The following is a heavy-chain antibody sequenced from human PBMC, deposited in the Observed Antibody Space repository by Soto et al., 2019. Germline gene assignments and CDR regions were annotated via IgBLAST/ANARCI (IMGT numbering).Heavy chain of an antibody. J-gene: IGHJ6*02. V-gene: IGHV3-33*01. CDR2: IWYDGSNK. CDR1: GFTFSSYG. Sequence: PGGSLGLSCAASGFTFSSYGMHWVRQAPGKGLEWVAVIWYDGSNKYYADSVKGRFTISRDNSKNTLYLQMNSLRAEDTAVYYCARDNHDILTGYYYYYGMDVWGQGTTVTVSS. D-gene: IGHD3-9*01. CDR3: ARDNHDILTGYYYYYGMDV.